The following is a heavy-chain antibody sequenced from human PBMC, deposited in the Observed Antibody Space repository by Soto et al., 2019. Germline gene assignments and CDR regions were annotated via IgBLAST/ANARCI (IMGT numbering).Heavy chain of an antibody. D-gene: IGHD3-10*01. CDR3: ASGPRTMVRGVIIRRNFFDY. J-gene: IGHJ4*02. CDR2: ISGGGAST. CDR1: GFTFSNYA. Sequence: EVQLLESGGGLVQPGGSLRLSCAGSGFTFSNYAMSWVRQAPGEGLEWVSGISGGGASTYYADSVKGRFTISRDNSRNTLYLQMNSLRAEDTAVYYCASGPRTMVRGVIIRRNFFDYWGQGTLVTVSS. V-gene: IGHV3-23*01.